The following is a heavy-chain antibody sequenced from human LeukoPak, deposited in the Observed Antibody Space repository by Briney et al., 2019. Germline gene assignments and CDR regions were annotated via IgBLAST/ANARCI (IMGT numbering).Heavy chain of an antibody. CDR3: ARGSWVGATGLWFDP. D-gene: IGHD1-26*01. Sequence: PSETLSLTCTVSGGSISSGGYYWSWIRQPPGKGLEWIAYIYYSGSTTYNPSLKSRVTLSVDTSKNQFSLKLSSVTAADTAVYYCARGSWVGATGLWFDPWGQGTLVTVSS. CDR1: GGSISSGGYY. J-gene: IGHJ5*02. V-gene: IGHV4-61*08. CDR2: IYYSGST.